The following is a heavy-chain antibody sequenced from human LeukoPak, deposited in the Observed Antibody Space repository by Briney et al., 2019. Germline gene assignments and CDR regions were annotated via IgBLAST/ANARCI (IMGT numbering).Heavy chain of an antibody. V-gene: IGHV3-23*01. Sequence: PGGSLRLSCAASGFTFSNYAMSWVRQAPGKGLEWVSTISNSGGSTYYADSVKGRFTISRDNSKNTLYLQMNSLRAEDTAVSYCASQVVVVAAYNDAFDIWGQGTMVTVSS. CDR3: ASQVVVVAAYNDAFDI. D-gene: IGHD2-15*01. CDR1: GFTFSNYA. CDR2: ISNSGGST. J-gene: IGHJ3*02.